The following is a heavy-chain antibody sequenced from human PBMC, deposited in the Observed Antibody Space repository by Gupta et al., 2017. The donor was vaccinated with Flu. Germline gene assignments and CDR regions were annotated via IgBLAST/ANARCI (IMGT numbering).Heavy chain of an antibody. V-gene: IGHV3-30*03. J-gene: IGHJ6*02. Sequence: QVQLVESGGGVVQPGRSLRRSCAASGFTFSSYGMHWVRQAPGKGLEWVAVISYDGSNKYYADSVKGRFTISRDNSKNTLYLQMNSLRAEDTAVYYCARGSSWAGMDVWGQGTTVTGAS. CDR2: ISYDGSNK. CDR1: GFTFSSYG. CDR3: ARGSSWAGMDV. D-gene: IGHD6-13*01.